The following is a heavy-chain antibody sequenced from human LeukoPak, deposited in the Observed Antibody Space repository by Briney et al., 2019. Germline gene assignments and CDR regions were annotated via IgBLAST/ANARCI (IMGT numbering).Heavy chain of an antibody. CDR3: ATANYIVGATRSPRNWFDP. Sequence: ASVKVSCKVSGYTLTELSMHWVRKAPGKGREWMGGFDPEDGETIYAQKFQGRVTMTEDTSTDTAYMELSSLRSEDTAVYYCATANYIVGATRSPRNWFDPWGQGTLVTVSS. D-gene: IGHD1-26*01. V-gene: IGHV1-24*01. CDR1: GYTLTELS. J-gene: IGHJ5*02. CDR2: FDPEDGET.